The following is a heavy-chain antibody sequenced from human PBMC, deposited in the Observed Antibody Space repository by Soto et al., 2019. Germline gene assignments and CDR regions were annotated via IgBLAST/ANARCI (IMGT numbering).Heavy chain of an antibody. CDR2: IYYSGST. CDR3: AREGSGWQGAIYHYYGMDV. CDR1: GGSVGSHY. J-gene: IGHJ6*02. D-gene: IGHD6-19*01. V-gene: IGHV4-59*02. Sequence: QVQLQESGPGLVKPSETLSLTCSVSGGSVGSHYWSWIRQVPGKGLEWIGYIYYSGSTNYNPSLTSRVTISLDTSKNQFSLKLSSVTAADTAIYYCAREGSGWQGAIYHYYGMDVWGQGTTVTVSS.